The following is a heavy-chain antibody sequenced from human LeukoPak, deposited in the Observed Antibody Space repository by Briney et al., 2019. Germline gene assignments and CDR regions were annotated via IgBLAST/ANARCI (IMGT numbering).Heavy chain of an antibody. Sequence: PGRSLRLSCAASGFTFSSYGMHWVRQAPGKGLEWVAVIWYDGSNKHYADSMKGRFTISRDNSKNTLYLQMNSLRAEDTAVYYCASGQLDYWGQGTLVTVSS. CDR2: IWYDGSNK. CDR1: GFTFSSYG. D-gene: IGHD6-13*01. V-gene: IGHV3-33*01. CDR3: ASGQLDY. J-gene: IGHJ4*02.